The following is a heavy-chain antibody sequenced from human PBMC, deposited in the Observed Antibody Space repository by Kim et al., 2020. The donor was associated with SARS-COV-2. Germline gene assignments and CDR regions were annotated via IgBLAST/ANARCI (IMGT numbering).Heavy chain of an antibody. Sequence: ASVKVSCKASGYTFTSYDINWVRQATGQGLEWMGWMNPNSGNTGYAQKFQGRVTMTRNTSISTAYMELSSLRSEDTAVYYCARDYYDSSGYAQGIDYWGQGTLVTVSS. J-gene: IGHJ4*02. CDR3: ARDYYDSSGYAQGIDY. CDR2: MNPNSGNT. CDR1: GYTFTSYD. D-gene: IGHD3-22*01. V-gene: IGHV1-8*01.